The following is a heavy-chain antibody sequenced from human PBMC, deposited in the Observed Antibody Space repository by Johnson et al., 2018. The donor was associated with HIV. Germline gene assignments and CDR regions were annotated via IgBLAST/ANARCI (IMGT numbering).Heavy chain of an antibody. D-gene: IGHD3-22*01. CDR1: GFSFDDYA. CDR3: ARVTKYYFDSSVDAFDI. CDR2: ISWNSGNI. Sequence: QLVESGGGVVQPGRSLRLSCAASGFSFDDYAMHWVRQAPGTGLEWVSGISWNSGNIAYADSVKGRFTISRDNAKNSLYLQMNSLRVEDTALYYCARVTKYYFDSSVDAFDIWGQGTVVTVSS. V-gene: IGHV3-9*01. J-gene: IGHJ3*02.